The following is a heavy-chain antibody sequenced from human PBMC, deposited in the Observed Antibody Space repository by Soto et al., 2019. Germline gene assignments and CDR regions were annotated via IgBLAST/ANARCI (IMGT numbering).Heavy chain of an antibody. Sequence: GGSLSLSCAGSGFAFVDSAMHWVRQAPGKGLEWVAGISWNSGAKGYAYSVKGRFTISRDNAKKSLYLQMNTLRPEDTALYYCAKAPYAGYFYYFDSWGQGTLVTVSS. V-gene: IGHV3-9*01. D-gene: IGHD5-12*01. J-gene: IGHJ4*02. CDR2: ISWNSGAK. CDR1: GFAFVDSA. CDR3: AKAPYAGYFYYFDS.